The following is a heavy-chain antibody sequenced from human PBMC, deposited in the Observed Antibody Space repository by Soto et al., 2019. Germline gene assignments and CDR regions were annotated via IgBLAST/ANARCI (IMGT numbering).Heavy chain of an antibody. V-gene: IGHV1-69*02. J-gene: IGHJ6*02. CDR1: GGTFSSYT. CDR2: IIPILGIA. Sequence: QVQLVQSGAEVKKPGSSVKVSCKASGGTFSSYTISWVRQAPGQGLEWMGRIIPILGIANYAQKFQGRVTITADKSTSTAYMELSSLRSEDTAVYYCAMEQQLVHYYGMDVWGQGTTVTVSS. D-gene: IGHD6-13*01. CDR3: AMEQQLVHYYGMDV.